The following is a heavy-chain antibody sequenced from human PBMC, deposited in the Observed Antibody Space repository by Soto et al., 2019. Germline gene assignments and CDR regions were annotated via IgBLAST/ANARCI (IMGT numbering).Heavy chain of an antibody. CDR1: GGSITSGGYC. CDR2: IYYSGST. CDR3: ARDGDYYGSGSPPLLSR. J-gene: IGHJ4*02. Sequence: PSETLSLTCTVSGGSITSGGYCWTWIRQHPVKGLEWMGHIYYSGSTSYNPSLKNRVTISIDTSKNQSSLKLTSVTAADTAVYYRARDGDYYGSGSPPLLSRWGQGTLVTVSS. D-gene: IGHD3-10*01. V-gene: IGHV4-31*03.